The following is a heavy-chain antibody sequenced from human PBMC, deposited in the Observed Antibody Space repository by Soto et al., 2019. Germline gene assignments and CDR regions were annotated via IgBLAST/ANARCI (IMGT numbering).Heavy chain of an antibody. J-gene: IGHJ6*02. Sequence: GESLKISCKGSGYSFTSYWIGWVRQMPGKGLEWMGRIDPSDSYTNYSPSFQGHVTISADKSISTAYLQWSSLKASDTAMYYCARQNPHYYYYGMDVWGQGTTVTVSS. CDR2: IDPSDSYT. CDR3: ARQNPHYYYYGMDV. V-gene: IGHV5-10-1*01. CDR1: GYSFTSYW.